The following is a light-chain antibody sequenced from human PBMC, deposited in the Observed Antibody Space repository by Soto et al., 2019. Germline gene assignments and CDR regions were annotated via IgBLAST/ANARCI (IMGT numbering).Light chain of an antibody. CDR2: GAS. Sequence: EILLTQSPSTLPLSPCERSTLSCRASQSVSSSYLAWYQQKPGQAPRLLIYGASSRATGIPDRFSGSGSGTDFTLTVSRLEPEDFALYYCQQYGSSPLTFGGGTKVDIK. CDR1: QSVSSSY. V-gene: IGKV3-20*01. CDR3: QQYGSSPLT. J-gene: IGKJ4*01.